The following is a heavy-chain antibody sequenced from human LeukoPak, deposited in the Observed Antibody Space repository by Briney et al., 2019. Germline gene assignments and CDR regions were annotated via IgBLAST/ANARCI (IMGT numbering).Heavy chain of an antibody. J-gene: IGHJ4*02. V-gene: IGHV3-23*01. CDR2: ISDSGRFT. D-gene: IGHD6-19*01. Sequence: GGSLRLSCVASGFTFSTYAMGWVRQAPGKGLEWVSFISDSGRFTAYADSVEGRFTISRDNSENTLYLQMNSLTAEDTAFYYCSKSRYASAWSGGDCWGQGTLVTVSS. CDR1: GFTFSTYA. CDR3: SKSRYASAWSGGDC.